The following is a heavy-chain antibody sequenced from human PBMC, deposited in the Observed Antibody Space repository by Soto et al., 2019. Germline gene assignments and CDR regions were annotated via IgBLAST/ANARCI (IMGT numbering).Heavy chain of an antibody. D-gene: IGHD3-10*01. CDR1: GYSFTSYW. V-gene: IGHV5-51*01. Sequence: GESLKISCKGSGYSFTSYWIGWVRQMPGKGLEWMGIIYPGDSDTRYSPSFQGQVTISADKSISTAYLQWSSLKASDTAMYYCARGYYGSGGYSILNDYWGQGTLVTVSS. CDR3: ARGYYGSGGYSILNDY. CDR2: IYPGDSDT. J-gene: IGHJ4*01.